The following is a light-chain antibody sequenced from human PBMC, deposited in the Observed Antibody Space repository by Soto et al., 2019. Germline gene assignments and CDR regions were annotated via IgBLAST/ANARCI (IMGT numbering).Light chain of an antibody. Sequence: DIQMTQSPSTLSASVGDRVTITCRASQSVSGWLAWYQQKPGKAPKLLIYDASNLQTGVPSRFSGSGSGTDFTFTISSLQPEDIATYYCQQYDNPALTFGGGTKVDIK. CDR2: DAS. CDR3: QQYDNPALT. CDR1: QSVSGW. V-gene: IGKV1-33*01. J-gene: IGKJ4*01.